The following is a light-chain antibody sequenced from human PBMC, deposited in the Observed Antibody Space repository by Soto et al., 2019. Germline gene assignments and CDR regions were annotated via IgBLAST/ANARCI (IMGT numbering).Light chain of an antibody. Sequence: DFQMTQSPSSLSASVGDRVTITCRARQGINNYLAWYQQKPGKVPKLLIYAASALQSGVPSRFIGSGSGTDFTLTISSLQPEDAATYYCQKYVEAPKTFGQGTKLEIK. CDR2: AAS. V-gene: IGKV1-27*01. J-gene: IGKJ2*01. CDR1: QGINNY. CDR3: QKYVEAPKT.